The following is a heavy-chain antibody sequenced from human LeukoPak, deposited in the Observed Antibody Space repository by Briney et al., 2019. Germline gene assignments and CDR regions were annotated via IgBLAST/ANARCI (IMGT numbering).Heavy chain of an antibody. CDR2: ISGSGGST. Sequence: GCLRLSCAASGFAFSSYAMSWVRRAPGKGLEWVSAISGSGGSTYYADSVKGRFTISRDNSKNSLYLQMNSLRTEDTALYYCATWAFYHSLDVWGQGTTVTVSS. CDR3: ATWAFYHSLDV. CDR1: GFAFSSYA. D-gene: IGHD1-26*01. V-gene: IGHV3-23*01. J-gene: IGHJ6*02.